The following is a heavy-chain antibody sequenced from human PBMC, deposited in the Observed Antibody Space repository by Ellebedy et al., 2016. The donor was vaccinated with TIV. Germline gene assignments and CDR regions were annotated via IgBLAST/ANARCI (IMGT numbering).Heavy chain of an antibody. CDR2: TYYRSKWYN. V-gene: IGHV6-1*01. Sequence: SQTLSLTCAIPGDSVSSNSAAWNWIRQSPSRGLEWLGRTYYRSKWYNYYAVSVKSRITINPDTSKNQFSLQLNSVTPEDTAVYYFARMDLVITMTFDYWGQGTLVTVSS. D-gene: IGHD3-22*01. J-gene: IGHJ4*02. CDR3: ARMDLVITMTFDY. CDR1: GDSVSSNSAA.